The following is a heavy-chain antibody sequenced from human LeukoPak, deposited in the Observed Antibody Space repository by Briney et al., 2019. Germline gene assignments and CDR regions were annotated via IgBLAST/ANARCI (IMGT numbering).Heavy chain of an antibody. CDR1: GYTFTSYD. CDR3: ARGPYSSSSWFDP. D-gene: IGHD6-6*01. V-gene: IGHV1-8*01. J-gene: IGHJ5*02. Sequence: RASVTVSCKASGYTFTSYDINWVRQATGQGLEWMGWMNPNSGNTGYAQKFQGRVTMTRNTSISTAYMELSSLRSEDTAVYYCARGPYSSSSWFDPWGQGTLVTVSS. CDR2: MNPNSGNT.